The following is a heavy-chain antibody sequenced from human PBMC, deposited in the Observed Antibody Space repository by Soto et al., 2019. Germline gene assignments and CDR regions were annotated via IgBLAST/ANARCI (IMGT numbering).Heavy chain of an antibody. CDR3: TTDSYSSMVVVRFDF. V-gene: IGHV3-15*07. D-gene: IGHD2-15*01. J-gene: IGHJ4*01. Sequence: EVQLVESGGGLVEPGGSLRLSCSGSGFPFSNAWINWVRHVPGKGLEWVGRIKSRALGGTTDFAAHIRGRFAITRDDSRNVAYMQMNSLHTADTAIYYCTTDSYSSMVVVRFDFWGHGSLVTVSS. CDR2: IKSRALGGTT. CDR1: GFPFSNAW.